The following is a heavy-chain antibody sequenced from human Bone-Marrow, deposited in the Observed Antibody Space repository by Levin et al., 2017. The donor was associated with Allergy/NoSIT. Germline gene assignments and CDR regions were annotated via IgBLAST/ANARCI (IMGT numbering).Heavy chain of an antibody. CDR3: ARGRWLQLPSLYYYYYGMDV. Sequence: RSSETLSLTCTVSGGSISSYYWSWIRQPPGKGLEWIGYIYYSGSTNYNPSLKSRVTISVDTSKNQFSLKLSSVTAADTAVYYCARGRWLQLPSLYYYYYGMDVWGQGTTVTVSS. CDR1: GGSISSYY. D-gene: IGHD5-24*01. CDR2: IYYSGST. V-gene: IGHV4-59*01. J-gene: IGHJ6*02.